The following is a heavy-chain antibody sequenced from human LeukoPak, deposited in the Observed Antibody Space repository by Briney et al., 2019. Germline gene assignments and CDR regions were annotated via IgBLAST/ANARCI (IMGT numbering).Heavy chain of an antibody. V-gene: IGHV3-48*02. CDR3: VRDQFYAFDV. Sequence: GGSLRLSCAASGFTFSSYAMSWVRQAPGKGLEWISYIRTSGGVVSYTDSVRGRFTISTDSAKNSLYLQMNSLRDDDTAVYYCVRDQFYAFDVWGQGTMVTVSS. CDR1: GFTFSSYA. J-gene: IGHJ3*01. CDR2: IRTSGGVV.